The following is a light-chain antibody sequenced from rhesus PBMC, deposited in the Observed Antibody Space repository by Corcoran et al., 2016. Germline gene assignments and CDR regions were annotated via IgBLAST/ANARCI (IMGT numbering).Light chain of an antibody. CDR1: SSDIGGYNY. CDR2: EVS. V-gene: IGLV2-32*02. Sequence: QAALTQPRSLSGSPGQSVTIPCTRTSSDIGGYNYVSWYQQHPGTAPKLIIYEVSKLPSGVSDRFSGSKHGNTASLTISGLQAEDAAHYYCSSYAGSNTYIFGAGTRLTVL. CDR3: SSYAGSNTYI. J-gene: IGLJ1*01.